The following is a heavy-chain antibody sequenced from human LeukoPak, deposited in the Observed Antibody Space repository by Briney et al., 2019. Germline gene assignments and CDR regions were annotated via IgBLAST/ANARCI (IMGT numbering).Heavy chain of an antibody. V-gene: IGHV4-31*01. CDR2: IYHSGST. CDR3: ARTPSRTRVFDY. J-gene: IGHJ4*02. CDR1: NGSISSVGYY. Sequence: SQTLSLTCTVSNGSISSVGYYWSWIRQNPGKGLEFIGYIYHSGSTYYNPSLKRPITISMDTSENQFSLRLTAETAADSAIYYCARTPSRTRVFDYWGQGTLVTVSS. D-gene: IGHD3-10*01.